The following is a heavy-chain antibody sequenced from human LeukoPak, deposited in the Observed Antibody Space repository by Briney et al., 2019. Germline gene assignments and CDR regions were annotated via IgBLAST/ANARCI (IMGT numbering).Heavy chain of an antibody. CDR3: VRDNLENQWLERSY. CDR1: GFTFSLYN. Sequence: GGSLRLSCAASGFTFSLYNMNWVRQAPGKGLKWVSQISASETSIKYADSVRGRFTISRDNVKNSVYLQMNSLRAEDTAIYYCVRDNLENQWLERSYWGQGTLVTVSS. D-gene: IGHD6-19*01. CDR2: ISASETSI. V-gene: IGHV3-48*03. J-gene: IGHJ4*02.